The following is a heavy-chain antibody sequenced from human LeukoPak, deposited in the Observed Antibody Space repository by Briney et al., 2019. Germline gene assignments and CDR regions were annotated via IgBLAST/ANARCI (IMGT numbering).Heavy chain of an antibody. CDR3: AREYGSGSYFPYFDY. CDR1: GGTFSSYA. J-gene: IGHJ4*02. V-gene: IGHV1-69*01. Sequence: SVKVSCKASGGTFSSYAISWVRQAPGQGLEWMGGIIPIFGTANYAQKFQDRVTITADESTSTAYMELSSLRSEDTAVYYCAREYGSGSYFPYFDYWGQGTLVTVSS. D-gene: IGHD3-10*01. CDR2: IIPIFGTA.